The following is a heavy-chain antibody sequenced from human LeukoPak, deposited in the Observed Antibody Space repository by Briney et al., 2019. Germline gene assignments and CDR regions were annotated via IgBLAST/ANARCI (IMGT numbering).Heavy chain of an antibody. CDR1: GGSISSSSYY. D-gene: IGHD2-8*01. CDR3: ARDGVLNAFDI. Sequence: SETLSLTCTASGGSISSSSYYWGWIRQPPGKGLEWIGRIYTSGSTNYNPSLKSRVTISVDTSKNQFSLKLSSVTAADTAVYYCARDGVLNAFDIWGQGTMVTVSS. J-gene: IGHJ3*02. V-gene: IGHV4-39*07. CDR2: IYTSGST.